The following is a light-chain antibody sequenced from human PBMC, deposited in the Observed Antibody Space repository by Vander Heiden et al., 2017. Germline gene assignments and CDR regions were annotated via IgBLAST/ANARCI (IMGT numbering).Light chain of an antibody. CDR2: AAS. J-gene: IGKJ2*01. CDR3: QQSYSTPYT. V-gene: IGKV1-39*01. Sequence: DIQMTQSPSSLSASVGDRVTLTCRASQSISSYLNWYQQKPAKAPKLLIYAASSLQSGVPSRFSGSGSGTDFTLTISSLQPEDFATYYCQQSYSTPYTFGQGTKLEIK. CDR1: QSISSY.